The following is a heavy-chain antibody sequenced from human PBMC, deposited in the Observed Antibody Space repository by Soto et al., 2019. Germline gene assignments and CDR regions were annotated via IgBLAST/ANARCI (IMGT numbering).Heavy chain of an antibody. CDR2: INHSGST. V-gene: IGHV4-34*01. CDR3: ARAGWGIAAAGHPDY. J-gene: IGHJ4*02. Sequence: SETLSLTCAVYGGSFSGYYWTWIRQPPGTGLEWIGYINHSGSTNYNPSLKSRVTISVDTSKNQFSLKLSSVTAADTAVYYCARAGWGIAAAGHPDYWGQGTLVTVSS. CDR1: GGSFSGYY. D-gene: IGHD6-13*01.